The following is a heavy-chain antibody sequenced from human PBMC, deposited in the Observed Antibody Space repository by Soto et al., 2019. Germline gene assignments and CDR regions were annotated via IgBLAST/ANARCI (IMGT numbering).Heavy chain of an antibody. V-gene: IGHV1-24*01. CDR3: AKSEVELPQGMDV. D-gene: IGHD1-7*01. Sequence: ASLKVSCKFSGYTLSELPIHWVRQAPGKGLEWMGGFDREDGETIYAQKFQGRVTMSEDTSTDTAYMELSSLRYRDTAVYYCAKSEVELPQGMDVWGQGTTVTVSS. CDR2: FDREDGET. CDR1: GYTLSELP. J-gene: IGHJ6*02.